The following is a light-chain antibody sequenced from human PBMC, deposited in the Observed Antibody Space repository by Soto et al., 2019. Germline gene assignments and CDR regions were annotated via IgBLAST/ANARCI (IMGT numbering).Light chain of an antibody. CDR1: QSVANY. V-gene: IGKV1-5*03. J-gene: IGKJ2*01. CDR2: KAS. Sequence: TQSPVSLSMTKGGGATLSCRASQSVANYIAWYQQEPGQAPRLLIYKASSLESGVPSRFSGSGSGTEFTLTISSLQPDDFATYYCQQYNSHLYTFGQGTLLEIK. CDR3: QQYNSHLYT.